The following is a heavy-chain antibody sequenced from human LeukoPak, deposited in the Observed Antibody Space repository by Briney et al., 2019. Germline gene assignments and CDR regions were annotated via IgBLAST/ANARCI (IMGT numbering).Heavy chain of an antibody. CDR3: ASHKGF. CDR2: IYYSGST. J-gene: IGHJ4*02. CDR1: GGSISNNY. V-gene: IGHV4-59*01. Sequence: SETLSLTCTVSGGSISNNYWSWFRQPPGKGLEWTGYIYYSGSTNYNPSLKSRVTISVDTSKSQFSLKLSPVTAADTAVYYCASHKGFWGQGTLVTVSS.